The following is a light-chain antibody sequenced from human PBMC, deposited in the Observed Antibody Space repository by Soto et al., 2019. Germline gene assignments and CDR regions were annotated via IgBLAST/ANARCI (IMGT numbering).Light chain of an antibody. Sequence: EIVLTQSPGTLSLSPGERATLSCRASQSVSSSYLAWYQQKPGQAPRLLIYGASSRATGIPDRFSGSGSGTDFTLTISRLAPEDFAVYSCQQYGSSPPSYTFGQGTKLEIK. CDR3: QQYGSSPPSYT. J-gene: IGKJ2*01. V-gene: IGKV3-20*01. CDR1: QSVSSSY. CDR2: GAS.